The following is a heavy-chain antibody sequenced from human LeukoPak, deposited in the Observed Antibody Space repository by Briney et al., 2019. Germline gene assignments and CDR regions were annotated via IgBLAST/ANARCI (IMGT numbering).Heavy chain of an antibody. CDR3: AREVAYCGGDCYSELDY. CDR1: GYTFPSYY. J-gene: IGHJ4*02. D-gene: IGHD2-21*02. V-gene: IGHV1-46*01. Sequence: ASVQDTFQASGYTFPSYYMHWVRQAPGQGLAWMGIINPSGGSTSYAQKFQGRVTMTRDTSTSTVYMELSSLRSEDTAVYYCAREVAYCGGDCYSELDYWGQGTLVTVSS. CDR2: INPSGGST.